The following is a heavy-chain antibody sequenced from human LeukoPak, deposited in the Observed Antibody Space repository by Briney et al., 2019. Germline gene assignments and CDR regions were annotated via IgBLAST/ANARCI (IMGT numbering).Heavy chain of an antibody. Sequence: SETLSPTCAVSGGSISSYYWSWIRQPPGKGLEWIGYIYYSGSTNYNPSLKSRVTISVDTSKNQFSLKLSSVTAADTAVYYCARHLAAARGGWFDPWGQGTLVTVSS. V-gene: IGHV4-59*08. CDR1: GGSISSYY. D-gene: IGHD6-13*01. CDR3: ARHLAAARGGWFDP. CDR2: IYYSGST. J-gene: IGHJ5*02.